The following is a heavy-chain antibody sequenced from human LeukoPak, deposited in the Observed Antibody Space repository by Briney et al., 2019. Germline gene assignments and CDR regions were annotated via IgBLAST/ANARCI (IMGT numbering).Heavy chain of an antibody. CDR2: IIPIFGTA. V-gene: IGHV1-69*13. Sequence: SVKVSCKASGGTFSSYAISWVRQAPGQGLEWMGGIIPIFGTANYAQKFQGRATITADESTSTAYMELSSLRSEDTAVYYCARELREHTSLGFDLWGRGTLVTVSS. CDR3: ARELREHTSLGFDL. J-gene: IGHJ2*01. D-gene: IGHD1/OR15-1a*01. CDR1: GGTFSSYA.